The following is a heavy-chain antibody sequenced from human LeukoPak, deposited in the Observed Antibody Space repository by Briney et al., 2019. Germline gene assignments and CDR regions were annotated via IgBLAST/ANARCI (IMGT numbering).Heavy chain of an antibody. D-gene: IGHD6-13*01. CDR1: GDSISGHY. J-gene: IGHJ4*02. Sequence: SETLSLTCTVSGDSISGHYWNWVRQTPGKGLEWIGYIYYSGTTNYNPSLKSRVTISLDTSKNQFSLKLSSVTAADTAVYYCARESYSSSWYADYWGQGTLVTVSS. CDR3: ARESYSSSWYADY. CDR2: IYYSGTT. V-gene: IGHV4-59*11.